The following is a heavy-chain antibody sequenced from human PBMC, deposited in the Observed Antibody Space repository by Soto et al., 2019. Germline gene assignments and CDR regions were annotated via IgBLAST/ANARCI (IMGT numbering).Heavy chain of an antibody. J-gene: IGHJ4*02. V-gene: IGHV1-18*01. CDR1: GGTFSSYA. CDR2: ISGYNGNT. D-gene: IGHD1-20*01. Sequence: GASVKVSCKASGGTFSSYAISWVRQAPGQGLEWMGWISGYNGNTKFAQKLQGRLTMTTDTSTSTAYMELRSLRSDDTAVYYCAREASITGTPEYWGQGTLVTVSS. CDR3: AREASITGTPEY.